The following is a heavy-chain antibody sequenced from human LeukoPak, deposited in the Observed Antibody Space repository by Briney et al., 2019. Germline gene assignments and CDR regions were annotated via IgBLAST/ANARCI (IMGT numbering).Heavy chain of an antibody. V-gene: IGHV3-23*01. CDR1: GFTFSSYA. CDR2: ISGSGGST. D-gene: IGHD3-22*01. Sequence: GGSLRLSCAASGFTFSSYAMSWVRQAPGKGLEWVSAISGSGGSTYYADSVKGRFTISRDNSKNTLYLQMNGLRAEDTAVYYCAKDQGNYYDSSGYYLPYYYYYGMDVWGQGTTVTVSS. J-gene: IGHJ6*02. CDR3: AKDQGNYYDSSGYYLPYYYYYGMDV.